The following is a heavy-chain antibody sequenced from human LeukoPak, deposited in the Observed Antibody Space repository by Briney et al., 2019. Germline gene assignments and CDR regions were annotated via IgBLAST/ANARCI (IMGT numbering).Heavy chain of an antibody. J-gene: IGHJ4*02. CDR3: ARGISTSTCCHFDS. D-gene: IGHD2-2*01. V-gene: IGHV3-66*02. CDR2: IYRSGST. Sequence: GGSLRLSCAASGFTVSSDYMTWVRQAPGKGLEWVSIIYRSGSTYSADSVKGRFTISRDNSKNTLYLQMNSLKPEDTAVYYCARGISTSTCCHFDSWGQGTLVTVYS. CDR1: GFTVSSDY.